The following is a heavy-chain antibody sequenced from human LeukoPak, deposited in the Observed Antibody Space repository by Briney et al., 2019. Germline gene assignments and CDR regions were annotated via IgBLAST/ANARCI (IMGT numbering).Heavy chain of an antibody. V-gene: IGHV3-21*01. J-gene: IGHJ4*02. CDR2: ISSSSSYI. D-gene: IGHD3-10*01. CDR1: GFTFDDYA. CDR3: ARQRRISLWLGEANNFDY. Sequence: GGSLRLSCAASGFTFDDYAMHWVRQAPGKGLEWVSSISSSSSYIYYADSVKGRFTISRDNAKNSLYLQMNSLRAEDTAVYYCARQRRISLWLGEANNFDYWGQGILVTVSS.